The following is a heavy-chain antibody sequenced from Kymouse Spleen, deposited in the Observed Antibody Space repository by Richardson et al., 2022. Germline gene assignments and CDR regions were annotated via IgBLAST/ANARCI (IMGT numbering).Heavy chain of an antibody. D-gene: IGHD7-27*02. CDR2: INAGNGNT. Sequence: QVQLVQSGAEVKKPGASVKVSCKASGYTFTSYAMHWVRQAPGQRLEWMGWINAGNGNTKYSQKFQGRVTITRDTSASTAYMELSSLRSEDTAVYYCARGRLTGAYYFDYWGQGTLVTVSS. V-gene: IGHV1-3*01. J-gene: IGHJ4*02. CDR3: ARGRLTGAYYFDY. CDR1: GYTFTSYA.